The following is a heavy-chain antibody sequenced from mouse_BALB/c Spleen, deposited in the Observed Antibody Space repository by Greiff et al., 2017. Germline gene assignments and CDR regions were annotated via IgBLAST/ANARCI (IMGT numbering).Heavy chain of an antibody. CDR3: ARNLYGNSYAMDY. D-gene: IGHD2-1*01. J-gene: IGHJ4*01. CDR1: GFSLTSYD. V-gene: IGHV2-9-2*01. CDR2: IWTGGGT. Sequence: VKLMESGPGLVAPSQSLSITCTVSGFSLTSYDISWIRQPPGKGLEWLGVIWTGGGTNYNSAFMSRLSISKDNSKSQVFLKMNSLQTDDTAMYYCARNLYGNSYAMDYWGQGTSVTVSS.